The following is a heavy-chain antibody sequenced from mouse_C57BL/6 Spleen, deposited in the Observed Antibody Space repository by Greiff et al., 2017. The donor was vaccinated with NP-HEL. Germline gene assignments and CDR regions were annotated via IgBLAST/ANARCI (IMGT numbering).Heavy chain of an antibody. Sequence: VKLMESGPGLVQPSQSLSISCTVSGFSFTSYGVHWVRQSPGKGLEWLGVIWSGGSTDYNAAFISRLSISTDNSKSQVFFKMNSLQADDTAIYYCARTRYSNYVEDYFDYWGQGTTLTVSS. D-gene: IGHD2-5*01. CDR1: GFSFTSYG. V-gene: IGHV2-2*01. J-gene: IGHJ2*01. CDR2: IWSGGST. CDR3: ARTRYSNYVEDYFDY.